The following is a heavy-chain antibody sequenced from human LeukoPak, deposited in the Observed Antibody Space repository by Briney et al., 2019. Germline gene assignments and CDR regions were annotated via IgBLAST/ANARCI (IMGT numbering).Heavy chain of an antibody. Sequence: GASVKVSCKASGGTFSSYAISWVRQAPGQGLEWMGGIIPIFGTANYAQKFQGRVTITADKSTSTAYMELSSLRSEDTAVYYCARVRMVYAIDYYYYMDVWGKGTTVTVSS. CDR3: ARVRMVYAIDYYYYMDV. CDR2: IIPIFGTA. D-gene: IGHD2-8*01. CDR1: GGTFSSYA. V-gene: IGHV1-69*06. J-gene: IGHJ6*03.